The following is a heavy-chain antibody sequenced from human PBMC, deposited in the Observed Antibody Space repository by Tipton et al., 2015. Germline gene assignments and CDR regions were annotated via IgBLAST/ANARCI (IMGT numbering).Heavy chain of an antibody. J-gene: IGHJ6*02. V-gene: IGHV4-59*02. Sequence: TLSLTCTVSGGSVNEYYLTWIRQPPGKGLEWIGYIYNSRSTNSNPSLKSRLTISIDTSNNQFSLKLRSVTAADTAVYYCASGHGDYVNGMDVWGQGTTVTVSS. CDR2: IYNSRST. CDR1: GGSVNEYY. D-gene: IGHD4-17*01. CDR3: ASGHGDYVNGMDV.